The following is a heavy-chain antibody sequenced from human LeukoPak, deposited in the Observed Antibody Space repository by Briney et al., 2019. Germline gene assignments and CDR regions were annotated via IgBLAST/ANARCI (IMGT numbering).Heavy chain of an antibody. J-gene: IGHJ4*02. CDR2: ITGSGGTT. D-gene: IGHD5-18*01. CDR1: GFTFSSYA. CDR3: ATSPYNYGPFDY. Sequence: GGSLRLSCAASGFTFSSYAMSWVRQAPGKGLEWVSAITGSGGTTYYADSVKGRFTISRDNSKNTLYLQMTSLRAEDTASYYCATSPYNYGPFDYWGQGTLVTVSS. V-gene: IGHV3-23*01.